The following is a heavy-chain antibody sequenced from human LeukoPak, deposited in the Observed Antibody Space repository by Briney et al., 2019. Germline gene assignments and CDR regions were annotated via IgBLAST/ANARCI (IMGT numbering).Heavy chain of an antibody. CDR1: GGSINSHF. CDR2: IYYSGST. D-gene: IGHD3-22*01. CDR3: ARLLDNDSSGYPDTFDM. J-gene: IGHJ3*02. Sequence: SETLSLTCTVSGGSINSHFWSWIRQPPGKGLEWIGYIYYSGSTKYNPSLRSRVTISVDTSESNFSLKLTSVTAADTAVYYCARLLDNDSSGYPDTFDMWGQGTVVIVSS. V-gene: IGHV4-59*11.